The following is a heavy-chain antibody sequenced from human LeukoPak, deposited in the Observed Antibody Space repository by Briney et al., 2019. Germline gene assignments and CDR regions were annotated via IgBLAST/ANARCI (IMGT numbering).Heavy chain of an antibody. D-gene: IGHD1-26*01. CDR2: ISAYTGNT. Sequence: GASVKVSCKASGYTFTSYGISWVRQAPGHGLDWMGWISAYTGNTKYAQKLQGRVTMTTDTSTSTAYMELRSLRSDDTAAYYCARDRSRSGSHFDYWGQGTLVTVSS. V-gene: IGHV1-18*01. J-gene: IGHJ4*02. CDR3: ARDRSRSGSHFDY. CDR1: GYTFTSYG.